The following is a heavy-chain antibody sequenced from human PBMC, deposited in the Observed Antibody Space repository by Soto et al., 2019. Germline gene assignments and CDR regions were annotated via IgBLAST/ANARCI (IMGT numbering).Heavy chain of an antibody. CDR2: ISDSGGST. Sequence: EVQLVESGGGLVQPGGSLRLSCAASGFTFSTYAMTWVRQAPGKGLEWVSAISDSGGSTYYADSVKGRLTISRDNSKNTLFVQMNSLRAEDTAVYYCATRRDASYYYYGMDVWGQGTTVTVSS. CDR1: GFTFSTYA. J-gene: IGHJ6*02. V-gene: IGHV3-23*04. CDR3: ATRRDASYYYYGMDV. D-gene: IGHD2-2*01.